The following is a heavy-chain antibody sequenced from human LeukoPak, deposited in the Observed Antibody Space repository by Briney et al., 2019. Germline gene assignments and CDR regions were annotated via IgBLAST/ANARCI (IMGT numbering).Heavy chain of an antibody. Sequence: ASVKVSCKASGYTVTSYYMPWVRRAPGQGLEWVGLINPSDGITNYAQKFQGRVTMTRDTSTSTVYMELSSLRSEDTAVYYCARERGGSAPDYWGQGTMVAVSS. D-gene: IGHD3-10*01. J-gene: IGHJ4*02. V-gene: IGHV1-46*01. CDR3: ARERGGSAPDY. CDR2: INPSDGIT. CDR1: GYTVTSYY.